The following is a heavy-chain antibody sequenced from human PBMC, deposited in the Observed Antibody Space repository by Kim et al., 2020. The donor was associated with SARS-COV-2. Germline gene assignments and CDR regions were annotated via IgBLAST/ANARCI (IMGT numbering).Heavy chain of an antibody. CDR2: IYYSWIT. J-gene: IGHJ6*02. D-gene: IGHD4-17*01. Sequence: SETLSLTCTVSGGSISSYYWCWIRQPPGKGLEWIWYIYYSWITNYNPSLKSRVTISVDTSKNQFSLKLSSVTAADTAVYYCARQMTTGYYYYGMDVWGQGATVTVSS. CDR3: ARQMTTGYYYYGMDV. CDR1: GGSISSYY. V-gene: IGHV4-59*08.